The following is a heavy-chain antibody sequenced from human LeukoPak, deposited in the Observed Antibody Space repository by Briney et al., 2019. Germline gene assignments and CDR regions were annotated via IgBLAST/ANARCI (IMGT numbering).Heavy chain of an antibody. J-gene: IGHJ6*03. Sequence: PSETLSLTCTVSGGSISSYYWSWIRQPAGKGLEWIGRIYTSGSTNYNPSLKSRVTMSVDTSKNQFSLKLSSVTAADTAVYYCARYYYGSGSYLYYYYYMDVWGKGTTVTISS. CDR1: GGSISSYY. CDR3: ARYYYGSGSYLYYYYYMDV. V-gene: IGHV4-4*07. CDR2: IYTSGST. D-gene: IGHD3-10*01.